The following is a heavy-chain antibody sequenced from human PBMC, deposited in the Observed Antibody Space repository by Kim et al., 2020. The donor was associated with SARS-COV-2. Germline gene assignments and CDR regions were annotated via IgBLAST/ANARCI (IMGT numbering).Heavy chain of an antibody. CDR1: GGSISSSSYY. CDR2: IYYSGST. V-gene: IGHV4-39*01. CDR3: ARPGRGFGDHINVPYWYFDL. J-gene: IGHJ2*01. D-gene: IGHD3-10*01. Sequence: SETLSLTCTVSGGSISSSSYYWGWIRQPPGKGLEWIGSIYYSGSTYYNPSLKSRVTISVDTSKNQFSLKLSSVTAADTAVYYCARPGRGFGDHINVPYWYFDLWGRGTLVTVSS.